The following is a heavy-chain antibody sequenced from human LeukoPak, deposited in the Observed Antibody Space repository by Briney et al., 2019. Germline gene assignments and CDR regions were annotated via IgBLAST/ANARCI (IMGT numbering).Heavy chain of an antibody. V-gene: IGHV3-30*04. J-gene: IGHJ3*01. CDR3: ARDGPGLGTNAFDV. CDR2: ISYNGRTQ. D-gene: IGHD7-27*01. Sequence: QPGGSLRLSCVASGFTFSTYAVHWVRQAPGKGLEWVAVISYNGRTQYYADSLKGRFTISRDNSKNTLYLQMNSLTTEDTAVYYCARDGPGLGTNAFDVWGQGTMVSVSS. CDR1: GFTFSTYA.